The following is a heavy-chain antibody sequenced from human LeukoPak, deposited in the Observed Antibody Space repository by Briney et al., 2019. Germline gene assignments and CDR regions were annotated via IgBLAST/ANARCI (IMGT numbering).Heavy chain of an antibody. D-gene: IGHD6-13*01. CDR1: GFTVSSNY. V-gene: IGHV3-53*01. J-gene: IGHJ4*02. CDR2: IYSGGST. CDR3: ASSVLYSSTWAFDY. Sequence: GGSLRLSCAASGFTVSSNYMSWVRRAPGKGLEWVSVIYSGGSTYYADSVKGRFTISRDNSRNTLYLQLNSLRAEDTAVYFCASSVLYSSTWAFDYWGQGTLVTVSS.